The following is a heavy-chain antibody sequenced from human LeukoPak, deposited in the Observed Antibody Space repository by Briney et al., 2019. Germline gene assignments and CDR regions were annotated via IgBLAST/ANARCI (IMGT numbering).Heavy chain of an antibody. CDR2: IDQDGSEK. CDR1: GFTFSSYW. Sequence: GGSLRLSCAASGFTFSSYWMSWVRQAPGKGLEWVANIDQDGSEKYYVDSVKGRFTVSRDNAKNSLYLQMNSLRAEDTAVYYCASASGWYYYYGMDVWGQGTTVTVSS. J-gene: IGHJ6*02. D-gene: IGHD6-19*01. CDR3: ASASGWYYYYGMDV. V-gene: IGHV3-7*01.